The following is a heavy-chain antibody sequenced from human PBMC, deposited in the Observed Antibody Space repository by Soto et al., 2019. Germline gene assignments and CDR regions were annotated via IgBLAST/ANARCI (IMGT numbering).Heavy chain of an antibody. CDR1: GYTFTGCY. V-gene: IGHV1-2*04. J-gene: IGHJ4*02. CDR3: ARDGPLGFWSGHRGYFDY. D-gene: IGHD3-3*01. Sequence: ASLKVSCKASGYTFTGCYMHWVRQAPGQGLEWMGWINPNSGGTNYAQKFQGWVTMTRDTSISTAYMELSRLRSDDTAVYYCARDGPLGFWSGHRGYFDYWGQGTLVTVSS. CDR2: INPNSGGT.